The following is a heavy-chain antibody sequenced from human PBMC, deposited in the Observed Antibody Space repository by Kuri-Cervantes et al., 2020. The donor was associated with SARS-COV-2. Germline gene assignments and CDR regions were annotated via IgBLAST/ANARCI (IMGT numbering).Heavy chain of an antibody. CDR3: ARDLFGGGGYYYGMDV. J-gene: IGHJ6*02. D-gene: IGHD4-23*01. CDR2: ISYDGSNQ. CDR1: GFTFGSYE. V-gene: IGHV3-30*03. Sequence: GESLKISCAASGFTFGSYEMNWVRQAPGKGLEWVATISYDGSNQYYGDSVKGRFTISRDNSKNTLYLQMNSLRAEDTAVYYCARDLFGGGGYYYGMDVWGQGTTVTVSS.